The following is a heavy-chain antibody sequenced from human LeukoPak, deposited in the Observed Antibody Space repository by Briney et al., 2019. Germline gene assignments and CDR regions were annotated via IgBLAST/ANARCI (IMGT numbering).Heavy chain of an antibody. CDR2: IYSGGST. Sequence: PGGSLRLSCAASGLTVSSNYMSWVRQAPGKGLEWVSVIYSGGSTYYADSVKGQFTISRDNSKNTLYLQMNSLRAEDTAVYYCVRGDYGDYTLFDYWGQGTLVTVSS. J-gene: IGHJ4*02. CDR1: GLTVSSNY. CDR3: VRGDYGDYTLFDY. V-gene: IGHV3-53*01. D-gene: IGHD4-17*01.